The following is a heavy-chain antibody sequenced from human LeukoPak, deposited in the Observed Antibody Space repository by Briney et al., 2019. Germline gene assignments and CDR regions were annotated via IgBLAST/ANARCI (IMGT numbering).Heavy chain of an antibody. J-gene: IGHJ6*04. D-gene: IGHD5-12*01. CDR3: ARVKWLPSNYYYYYGMDV. Sequence: GGSLRLSCAASGFTFSSYSMNWVRQAPGKGLEWVSSISSSSSYIYYADSVEGRFTISRDNAKNSLYLQMNSLRAEDTAVYYCARVKWLPSNYYYYYGMDVWGKGTTVTVSS. CDR1: GFTFSSYS. CDR2: ISSSSSYI. V-gene: IGHV3-21*01.